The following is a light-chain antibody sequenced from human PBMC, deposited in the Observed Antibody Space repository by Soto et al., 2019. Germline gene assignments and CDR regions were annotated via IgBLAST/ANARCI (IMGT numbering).Light chain of an antibody. J-gene: IGKJ1*01. CDR2: DAS. CDR1: QSISSW. CDR3: QQYNSYSGT. Sequence: DSPMTQSPSTLAASVGDRVTITCRASQSISSWLAWYQQKPGKAPKLLIYDASSLGSGVPSRFSGSGSGTEFTLTISSLQPDDFATYYCQQYNSYSGTFGQGTKVEIK. V-gene: IGKV1-5*01.